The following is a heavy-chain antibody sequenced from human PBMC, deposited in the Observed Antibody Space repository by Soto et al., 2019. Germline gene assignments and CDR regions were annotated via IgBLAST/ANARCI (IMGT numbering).Heavy chain of an antibody. CDR2: IYWDDDK. CDR3: AHGRIAAAGLDY. CDR1: GFSLSTSGVG. Sequence: QITLKESGPTLVKPTQTLTLTCTFSGFSLSTSGVGVGWIRQPPGKALEWLALIYWDDDKRYSPSLKSRLTITKDTSKNQVVLTMPTMDPVDTATYCCAHGRIAAAGLDYWGQGTLVTVSS. J-gene: IGHJ4*02. D-gene: IGHD6-13*01. V-gene: IGHV2-5*02.